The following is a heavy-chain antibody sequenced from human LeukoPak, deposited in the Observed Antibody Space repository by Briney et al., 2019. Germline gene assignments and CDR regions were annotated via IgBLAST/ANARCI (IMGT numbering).Heavy chain of an antibody. V-gene: IGHV4-59*01. J-gene: IGHJ4*02. D-gene: IGHD3-10*01. CDR2: IYYSGST. CDR3: ARGAETYYYGSGSAYYFDY. Sequence: PSETLSLTCTVSGGSISSYYWSWIRQPPGKGLEWIGYIYYSGSTNYNPSLKSRVTISVDTSKNQFSLKLSSVTAADTAVYYCARGAETYYYGSGSAYYFDYWGRGTLVTVSS. CDR1: GGSISSYY.